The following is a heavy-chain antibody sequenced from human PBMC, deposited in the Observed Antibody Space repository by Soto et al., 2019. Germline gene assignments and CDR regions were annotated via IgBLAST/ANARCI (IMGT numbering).Heavy chain of an antibody. V-gene: IGHV5-51*01. D-gene: IGHD4-17*01. CDR1: LYPFSSYS. Sequence: GDSLKISGQASLYPFSSYSIARVRQIPGQGLEWVGIIYPGDSETRYSPALQGQVTISADRSTTTAYLQWSSLKASDSGTYYCARLRVALPVTQLSSLHYWGRGTLVTV. J-gene: IGHJ4*01. CDR2: IYPGDSET. CDR3: ARLRVALPVTQLSSLHY.